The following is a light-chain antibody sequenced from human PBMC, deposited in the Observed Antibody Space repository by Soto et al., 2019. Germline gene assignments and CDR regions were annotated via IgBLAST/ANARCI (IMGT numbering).Light chain of an antibody. CDR1: SSDVGGYNY. CDR3: SSYTSSSTLYV. Sequence: QSVLTQPASVSGSPGQSITMSCTGTSSDVGGYNYVSWYQQHPGKAPKLMIYGVSNRPSGVANRFSGSKSGNTASLTISGLQAEDEADYYCSSYTSSSTLYVFGTGTKVTVL. CDR2: GVS. V-gene: IGLV2-14*01. J-gene: IGLJ1*01.